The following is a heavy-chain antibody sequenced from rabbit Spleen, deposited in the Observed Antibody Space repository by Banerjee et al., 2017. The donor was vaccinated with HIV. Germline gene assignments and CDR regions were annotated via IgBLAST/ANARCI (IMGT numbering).Heavy chain of an antibody. CDR1: GFSFSSGYD. V-gene: IGHV1S40*01. Sequence: QSLEESGGDLVKPGASLTLTCKASGFSFSSGYDMCWVRQAPGKGLEWIACIYAGSSGSTYYANWAKGRFTISKTSSTTVTLQMTSLTAADTATYFCGRDANGDVRLSRLDLWGPGPSSPS. D-gene: IGHD2-1*01. J-gene: IGHJ6*01. CDR2: IYAGSSGST. CDR3: GRDANGDVRLSRLDL.